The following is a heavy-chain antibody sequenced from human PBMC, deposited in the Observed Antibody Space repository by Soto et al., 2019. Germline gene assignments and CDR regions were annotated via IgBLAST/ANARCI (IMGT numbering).Heavy chain of an antibody. CDR2: IYYNGIT. J-gene: IGHJ4*02. CDR3: ARVGGDDNEIDY. Sequence: PSETLSLTCTVSCGSVNSGGYYWSWIRQHPGKGLEWIGYIYYNGITYYNPSLKSRVTISVDTSKQQFSLKLSSVTAADTAVYFCARVGGDDNEIDYWGQGTLVTVSS. D-gene: IGHD5-12*01. CDR1: CGSVNSGGYY. V-gene: IGHV4-31*03.